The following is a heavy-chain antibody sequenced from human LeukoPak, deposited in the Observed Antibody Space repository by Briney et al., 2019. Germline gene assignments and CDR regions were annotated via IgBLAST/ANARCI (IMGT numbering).Heavy chain of an antibody. V-gene: IGHV4-39*01. CDR2: IHNSEST. D-gene: IGHD1-26*01. CDR3: ARGRDQIDY. J-gene: IGHJ4*02. Sequence: SETLSLTCTVSGGSISTSSYYWGWIRQPPGKGLEWIGNIHNSESTYYNPSLKSRVTMSVDTSKNQFSLKLSSVTAADTAVYYCARGRDQIDYWGQGTLVTVSS. CDR1: GGSISTSSYY.